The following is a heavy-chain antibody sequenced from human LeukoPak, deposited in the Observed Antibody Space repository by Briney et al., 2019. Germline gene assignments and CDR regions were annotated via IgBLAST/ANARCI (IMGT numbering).Heavy chain of an antibody. D-gene: IGHD2-2*01. CDR2: ISGSGGST. J-gene: IGHJ4*02. Sequence: GGSLRLSCAASGFTFRSYAMSWVREAPGKGMEWVSAISGSGGSTYYADSVKGRFTISRDNSKNTLYLQMNSLRAEDTAVYYCAKEDIVVVPAAMADYWGQGTLVTVSS. CDR1: GFTFRSYA. CDR3: AKEDIVVVPAAMADY. V-gene: IGHV3-23*01.